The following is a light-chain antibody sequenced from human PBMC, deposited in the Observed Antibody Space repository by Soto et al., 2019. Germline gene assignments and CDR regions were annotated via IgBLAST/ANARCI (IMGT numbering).Light chain of an antibody. J-gene: IGKJ2*03. CDR2: GSS. V-gene: IGKV3-15*01. Sequence: EIVMTQSPANMSVSPGERVAVSCRASRPVRSNLAWYQQKPGQPPRLLIYGSSTMATGIPARFSGSGSGTEFTLTVTSLQSADIAVYYCQQYNDWLYSFGQGTKVVIK. CDR3: QQYNDWLYS. CDR1: RPVRSN.